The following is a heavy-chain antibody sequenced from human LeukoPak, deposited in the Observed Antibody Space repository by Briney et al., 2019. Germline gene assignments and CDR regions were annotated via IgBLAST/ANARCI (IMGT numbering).Heavy chain of an antibody. CDR3: ARHRYYYRSGSYYGAPYYMDV. CDR2: IYTSGST. V-gene: IGHV4-39*01. Sequence: PSETLSLTCTVSGGSISSSSYYWGWIRQPPGKGLEWIGSIYTSGSTNYNPSLKSRVTMSVDTSKNQFSLKLSSVTAADTAVYYCARHRYYYRSGSYYGAPYYMDVWGKGTTVTISS. D-gene: IGHD3-10*01. J-gene: IGHJ6*03. CDR1: GGSISSSSYY.